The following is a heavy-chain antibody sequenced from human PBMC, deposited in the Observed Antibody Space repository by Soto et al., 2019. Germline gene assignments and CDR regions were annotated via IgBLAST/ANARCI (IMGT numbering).Heavy chain of an antibody. CDR1: GYTFTSYG. J-gene: IGHJ4*02. CDR2: ISAYNGNT. D-gene: IGHD3-10*01. V-gene: IGHV1-18*01. CDR3: ARDTKVGYGSGSYYLRHFVDY. Sequence: GASVKVSCKASGYTFTSYGISWVRQAPGQGLEWMGWISAYNGNTNYAQKLQGRVTMTTDTSTSTAYMELRSLRSDDTAVYYCARDTKVGYGSGSYYLRHFVDYWGQGTLVTVSS.